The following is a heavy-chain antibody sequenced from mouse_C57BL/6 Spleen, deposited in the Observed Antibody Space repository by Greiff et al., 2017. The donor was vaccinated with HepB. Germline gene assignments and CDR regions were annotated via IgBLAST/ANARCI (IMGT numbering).Heavy chain of an antibody. Sequence: EVKVVESGGDLVKPGGSLKLSCAASGFTFSGYGMSWVRQTPDKRLEWVATISSGGSYTYYPDSVKGRFTISRDNAKNTLYLQMSSLKSEDTAMYYCARHEVYFDYWGQGTTLTVSS. CDR2: ISSGGSYT. CDR1: GFTFSGYG. J-gene: IGHJ2*01. CDR3: ARHEVYFDY. V-gene: IGHV5-6*01.